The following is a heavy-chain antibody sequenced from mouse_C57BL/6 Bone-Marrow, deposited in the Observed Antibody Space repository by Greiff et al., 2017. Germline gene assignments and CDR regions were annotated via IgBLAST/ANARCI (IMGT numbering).Heavy chain of an antibody. Sequence: VQLQQSGPELVKPGASVKMSCKASGYTFTDYNMHWVKQSHGKSLEWIGYINPNNGGTSYNQKFKGKATLTVNKSSSTAYMELRSLTSEDSAVYYCARSTMTSYCFDYWGQGTTLTVSS. CDR2: INPNNGGT. J-gene: IGHJ2*01. CDR3: ARSTMTSYCFDY. D-gene: IGHD2-4*01. V-gene: IGHV1-22*01. CDR1: GYTFTDYN.